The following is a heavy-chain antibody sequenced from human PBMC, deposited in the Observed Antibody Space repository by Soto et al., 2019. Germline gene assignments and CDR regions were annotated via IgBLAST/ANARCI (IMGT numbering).Heavy chain of an antibody. D-gene: IGHD5-18*01. V-gene: IGHV3-21*01. CDR2: ITTSTNYI. Sequence: EVQLVESGGGLVKPGGSLRLSCAASGFTFSSYSMNWVRQAPGKGLEWVSSITTSTNYIYYADSVKGRFTISRDNAKNSLYLHMNSLSAEETAVYYCASSRGYRFDYWGQGTLVTVSS. CDR1: GFTFSSYS. J-gene: IGHJ4*02. CDR3: ASSRGYRFDY.